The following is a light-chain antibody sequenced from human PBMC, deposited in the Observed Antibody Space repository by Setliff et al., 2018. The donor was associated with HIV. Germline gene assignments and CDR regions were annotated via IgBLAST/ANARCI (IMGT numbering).Light chain of an antibody. Sequence: ALTQPRSVSGSPGQSVTISCTGTSSDVGDDNYVSWYQHHPGKAPKVMIYDVTKRPSGVPDRFSCSKSGNTASLTISGLQAEDEADYYCCSYGGTYTWVFGGGTKVTVL. J-gene: IGLJ3*02. CDR3: CSYGGTYTWV. V-gene: IGLV2-11*01. CDR2: DVT. CDR1: SSDVGDDNY.